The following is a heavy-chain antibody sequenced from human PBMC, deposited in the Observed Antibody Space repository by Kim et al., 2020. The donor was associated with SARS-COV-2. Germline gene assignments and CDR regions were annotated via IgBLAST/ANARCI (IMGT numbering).Heavy chain of an antibody. Sequence: GGSLRLSCAASGFTFDDYAMHWVRQAPGKGLEWVSGISWNSGSIGYADSVKGRFTISRDNAKNSLYLQMNSLRAEDTALYYCAKDKGENLYWYYGMDVWGQGTTVTVSS. CDR3: AKDKGENLYWYYGMDV. J-gene: IGHJ6*02. D-gene: IGHD1-26*01. V-gene: IGHV3-9*01. CDR2: ISWNSGSI. CDR1: GFTFDDYA.